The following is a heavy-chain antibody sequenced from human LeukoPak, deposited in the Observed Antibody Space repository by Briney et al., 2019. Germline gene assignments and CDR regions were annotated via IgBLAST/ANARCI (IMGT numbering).Heavy chain of an antibody. Sequence: SETLSLTCTVSGGSISSYYWSWIRQPPGKGLEWIGYIYYSGSTNYNPSLKSRVTISVDTSKNQFSLKLSSVTAADTAVYYCARHGDIVKSYYFDYWGQGTLVTVSS. D-gene: IGHD2-15*01. CDR2: IYYSGST. J-gene: IGHJ4*02. V-gene: IGHV4-59*08. CDR1: GGSISSYY. CDR3: ARHGDIVKSYYFDY.